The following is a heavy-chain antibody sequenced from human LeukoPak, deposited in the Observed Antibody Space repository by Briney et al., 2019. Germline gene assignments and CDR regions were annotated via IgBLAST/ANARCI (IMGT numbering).Heavy chain of an antibody. V-gene: IGHV1-69*05. CDR3: ARGSAFYDSSGYLSYYFDY. CDR1: GGTFSSYA. J-gene: IGHJ4*02. Sequence: VASVKASCKASGGTFSSYAISWVRQAPGQGLEWMGGIIPIFGTANYAQKFQGRVTITTDESTSTAYMELSSLRSEDTAVYYCARGSAFYDSSGYLSYYFDYWGQGTLVTVSS. CDR2: IIPIFGTA. D-gene: IGHD3-22*01.